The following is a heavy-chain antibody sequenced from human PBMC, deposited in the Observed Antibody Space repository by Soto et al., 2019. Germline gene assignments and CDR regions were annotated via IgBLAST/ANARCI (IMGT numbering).Heavy chain of an antibody. V-gene: IGHV4-61*08. CDR1: GASISSGGSY. D-gene: IGHD6-13*01. Sequence: PSETLSLTCTVSGASISSGGSYWSWIRQHPGKGLEWIGYIYYSGSTYYNPSLKSRVTMSVDTSRNQFSLKLTSVTAADTAVYYCAREGSSSWSGDYGMDVWGQGTTVTVS. CDR2: IYYSGST. J-gene: IGHJ6*02. CDR3: AREGSSSWSGDYGMDV.